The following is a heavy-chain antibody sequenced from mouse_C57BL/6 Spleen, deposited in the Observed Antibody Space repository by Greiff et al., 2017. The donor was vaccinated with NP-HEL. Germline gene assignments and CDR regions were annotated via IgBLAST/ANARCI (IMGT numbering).Heavy chain of an antibody. CDR2: IDPSDSYT. CDR3: AIRDGPAWFAY. D-gene: IGHD2-3*01. Sequence: QVQLQQPGAELVMPGASVKLSCKASGYTFTSYWMHWVKQRPGQGLEWIGEIDPSDSYTNYNQKFKGKSTLTVDKSSSTAYMQLSSLTSEDSAVYYCAIRDGPAWFAYWGQGTLVTVSA. V-gene: IGHV1-69*01. CDR1: GYTFTSYW. J-gene: IGHJ3*01.